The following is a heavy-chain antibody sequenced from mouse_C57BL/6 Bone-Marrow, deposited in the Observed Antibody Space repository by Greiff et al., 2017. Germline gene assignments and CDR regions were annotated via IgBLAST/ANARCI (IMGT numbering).Heavy chain of an antibody. CDR3: ATLWLRRRDYAMDY. Sequence: VMLVESGPGLVAPSQSLSITCTVSGFSLTSYGVDWVRQPPGKGLEWLGVIWGGGSTNYNSALMSRLSISKDNSKSQVFLKMNSLQTDDTAMYYCATLWLRRRDYAMDYWGQGTSVTVSS. D-gene: IGHD2-2*01. CDR1: GFSLTSYG. V-gene: IGHV2-9*01. CDR2: IWGGGST. J-gene: IGHJ4*01.